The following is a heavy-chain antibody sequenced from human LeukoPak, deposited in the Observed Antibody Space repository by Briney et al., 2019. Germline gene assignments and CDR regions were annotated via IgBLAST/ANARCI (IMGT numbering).Heavy chain of an antibody. D-gene: IGHD6-13*01. J-gene: IGHJ4*02. CDR2: INPSGGST. CDR3: AREGRGVPGAIAAVKGFDY. Sequence: SVKVSCKASGYTFTDHYMHWVRQAPGQGLEWMGIINPSGGSTSYAQKFQGRVTMTRDMSTSTVYMELSSLRSEDTAIYYCAREGRGVPGAIAAVKGFDYWGQGTLVTVSS. V-gene: IGHV1-46*01. CDR1: GYTFTDHY.